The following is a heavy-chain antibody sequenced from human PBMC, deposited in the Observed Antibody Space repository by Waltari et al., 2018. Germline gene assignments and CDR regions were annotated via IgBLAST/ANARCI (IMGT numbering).Heavy chain of an antibody. D-gene: IGHD6-19*01. CDR2: TYYRSKWYN. V-gene: IGHV6-1*01. Sequence: QVQLQQSGPGLVKPSQTLSLTCAISGDSVSSNSAAWNWIRQSPSRGLEWLGRTYYRSKWYNDYSVSGKSRITINPDTSKNQCSLQLNSVTPEDTAVYYCARESWLALYYYYGMDVWGQGTTVTVSS. CDR3: ARESWLALYYYYGMDV. CDR1: GDSVSSNSAA. J-gene: IGHJ6*02.